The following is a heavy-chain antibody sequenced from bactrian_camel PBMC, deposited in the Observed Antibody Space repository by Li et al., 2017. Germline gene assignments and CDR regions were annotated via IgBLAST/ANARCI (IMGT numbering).Heavy chain of an antibody. Sequence: QLVESGGGLVQPGGSLRLSCAASGFAFSNFWMTWVRQAPGKGLEWVSTITGNGGSTYYADSPKGRFTISRDNAKNTMYLQLNSLKTDDTAMYYCVTVGLAHPLIDYWGQGTQVTVS. V-gene: IGHV3S25*01. CDR2: ITGNGGST. CDR3: VTVGLAHPLIDY. J-gene: IGHJ4*01. D-gene: IGHD5*01. CDR1: GFAFSNFW.